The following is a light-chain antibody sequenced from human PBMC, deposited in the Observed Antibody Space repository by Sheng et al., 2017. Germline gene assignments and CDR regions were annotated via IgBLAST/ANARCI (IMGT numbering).Light chain of an antibody. CDR3: QQYNNWPPGVT. Sequence: EIVMTQSPATLSVSPGERATLSCRASQSVSSNLAWYQQKPGQAPXLLIYGASTRATGIPARFXGSGSGTEFTLTISSLQSEDFAVYYCQQYNNWPPGVTFGQGTRLEIK. V-gene: IGKV3-15*01. CDR1: QSVSSN. J-gene: IGKJ5*01. CDR2: GAS.